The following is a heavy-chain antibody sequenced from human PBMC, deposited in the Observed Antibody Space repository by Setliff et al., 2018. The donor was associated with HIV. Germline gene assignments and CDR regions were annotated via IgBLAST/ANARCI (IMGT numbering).Heavy chain of an antibody. CDR2: IHTSGGT. CDR1: GGSISSRSYY. Sequence: SETLSLTCSVSGGSISSRSYYWSWIRQPAGKGLEWIGHIHTSGGTDYSPSLNSRVTISIDTSKKQFSLKLSSVTAADTAMYYCARRESYYDILTGPAFDAFDIWGQGTMVTVS. D-gene: IGHD3-9*01. V-gene: IGHV4-61*09. J-gene: IGHJ3*02. CDR3: ARRESYYDILTGPAFDAFDI.